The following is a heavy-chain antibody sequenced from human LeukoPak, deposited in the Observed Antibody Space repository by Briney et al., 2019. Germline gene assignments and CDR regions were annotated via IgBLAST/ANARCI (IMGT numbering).Heavy chain of an antibody. CDR1: GGSISSSSYY. Sequence: TLSLTCTVSGGSISSSSYYWSWIRQPAGKGLEWIGRVYTSGNTNYNPSLKSRVTMSVDTSKNQFSLKLTSVTAADTAVYYCARGLSHSKDIWGQGTMVTVSS. J-gene: IGHJ3*02. V-gene: IGHV4-61*02. CDR2: VYTSGNT. CDR3: ARGLSHSKDI.